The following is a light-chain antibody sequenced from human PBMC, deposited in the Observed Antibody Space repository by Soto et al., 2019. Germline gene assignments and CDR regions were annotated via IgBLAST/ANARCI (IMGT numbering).Light chain of an antibody. CDR3: QQFGGSPPAFT. Sequence: ESMLTQSPGTLSLSPGERATLSCRASQSVSSRNLAWYQQKPGQAPRLLIYGASIRATGIPDRFSGSGSGTDFNLTIRRLESEDFAVYYCQQFGGSPPAFTFGQGTKLEI. CDR1: QSVSSRN. J-gene: IGKJ2*01. CDR2: GAS. V-gene: IGKV3-20*01.